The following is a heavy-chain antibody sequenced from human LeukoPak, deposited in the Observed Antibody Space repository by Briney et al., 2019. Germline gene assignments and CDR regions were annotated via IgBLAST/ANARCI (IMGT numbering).Heavy chain of an antibody. V-gene: IGHV3-23*01. CDR3: AKAPYCGGDCYNFDS. J-gene: IGHJ4*02. Sequence: GGSLRLSCAASGFTFSSYAMSWVRQAPGKGLEWVSAISGSGSSTYYADSVKGRFTISRDNSKNTLYLQMNSLRAEDTAVYYCAKAPYCGGDCYNFDSWGQGTLVTVSS. CDR2: ISGSGSST. CDR1: GFTFSSYA. D-gene: IGHD2-21*02.